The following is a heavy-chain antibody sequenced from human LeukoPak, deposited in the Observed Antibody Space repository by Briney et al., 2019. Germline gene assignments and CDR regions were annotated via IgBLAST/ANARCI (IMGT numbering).Heavy chain of an antibody. Sequence: PGGSLRLSCAASGFTFSSYSMNWVRQAPGKGLEWVSYISRSGSTIYYADSVKGRFTISRDNAKSSLYLQMNSLRAEDTAVYYCARDGYNSHFDYWGQGTLVTVSS. V-gene: IGHV3-48*04. D-gene: IGHD5-24*01. CDR2: ISRSGSTI. CDR3: ARDGYNSHFDY. J-gene: IGHJ4*02. CDR1: GFTFSSYS.